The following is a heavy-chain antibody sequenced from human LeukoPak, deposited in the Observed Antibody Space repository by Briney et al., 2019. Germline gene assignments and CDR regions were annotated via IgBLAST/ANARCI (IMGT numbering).Heavy chain of an antibody. D-gene: IGHD3-9*01. J-gene: IGHJ4*02. Sequence: ASVKVSCKVSGYTRTELSMHWVRQAPGKGREWMGGFDTEDGETICAQKFQGRVTMTEDTSTDTAYMELSSLRSEDTAVYYRAFILPGSHLDYWGQGTLVPVSS. V-gene: IGHV1-24*01. CDR1: GYTRTELS. CDR3: AFILPGSHLDY. CDR2: FDTEDGET.